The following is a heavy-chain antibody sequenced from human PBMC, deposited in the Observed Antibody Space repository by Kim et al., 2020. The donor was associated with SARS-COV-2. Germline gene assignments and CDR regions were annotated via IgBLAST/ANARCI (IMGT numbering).Heavy chain of an antibody. Sequence: ASVKVSCKASGYTFTSYGISWVRQAPGQGLEWMGWISAYNGNTNYAQKLQGRVTMTTDTSTSTAYMELRSLRSDDTAVYYCARYYGSAYAPLSALYYGMDVWGQGTTVTVSS. D-gene: IGHD3-10*01. CDR2: ISAYNGNT. CDR1: GYTFTSYG. CDR3: ARYYGSAYAPLSALYYGMDV. V-gene: IGHV1-18*01. J-gene: IGHJ6*02.